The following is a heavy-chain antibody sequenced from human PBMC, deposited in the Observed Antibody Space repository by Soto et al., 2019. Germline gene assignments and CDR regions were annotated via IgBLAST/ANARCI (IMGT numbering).Heavy chain of an antibody. CDR1: VYTFTSYD. CDR3: ARGPGAGKMFKYYYYGMDV. D-gene: IGHD6-19*01. V-gene: IGHV1-8*01. CDR2: MNLNSGNI. J-gene: IGHJ6*02. Sequence: ASVKVSCKSSVYTFTSYDINWVRQATGQGLEWMGWMNLNSGNIGYAQRFQGRVTMTRNTSIRKAYMELSSLRSEDTAVYYWARGPGAGKMFKYYYYGMDVWGQGTTVTVSS.